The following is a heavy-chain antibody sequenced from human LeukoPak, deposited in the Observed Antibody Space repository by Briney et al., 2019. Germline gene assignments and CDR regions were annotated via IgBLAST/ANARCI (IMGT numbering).Heavy chain of an antibody. D-gene: IGHD2-21*02. CDR1: GASISSYY. CDR3: ARGTCLVGGDCPTKRAASWFDP. CDR2: IYVTGST. V-gene: IGHV4-4*07. Sequence: SETLSLTCTVSGASISSYYWSWIRQPAGKALEWIGRIYVTGSTNYNPSLKSRVTISVDTSKNQFSLKLSSVTAADTAVYYCARGTCLVGGDCPTKRAASWFDPWGQGTLVTVSS. J-gene: IGHJ5*02.